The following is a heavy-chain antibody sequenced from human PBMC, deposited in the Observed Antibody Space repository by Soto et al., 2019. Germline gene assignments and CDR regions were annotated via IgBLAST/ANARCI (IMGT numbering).Heavy chain of an antibody. CDR3: ARGIVLVPAAMLTNYYYGMDV. D-gene: IGHD2-2*01. CDR1: GGSISSGDYY. J-gene: IGHJ6*02. V-gene: IGHV4-30-4*01. Sequence: QVQLQESGPGLVKPSQTLSLTCTVSGGSISSGDYYWSWIRQPPGKGLEWIGYIYYSGSTYYNPSLKSRVTISVDTSKNQFSLKLSSVTAADTAVYYCARGIVLVPAAMLTNYYYGMDVWGQGTTVTVSS. CDR2: IYYSGST.